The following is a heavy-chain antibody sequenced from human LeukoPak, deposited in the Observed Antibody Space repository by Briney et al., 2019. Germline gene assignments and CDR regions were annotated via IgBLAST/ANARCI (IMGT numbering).Heavy chain of an antibody. CDR2: IYYSGST. CDR1: GGSFSGYY. J-gene: IGHJ4*02. D-gene: IGHD2-15*01. V-gene: IGHV4-59*01. Sequence: PSETLSLTCAVYGGSFSGYYWSWIRQPPGKGLEWIGYIYYSGSTNYNPSLKSRVTISVDTSKNQFSLKLSSVTAADTAVYYCARVRNGCSGGSCYSGPRSYYFDYWGQGTLVTVSS. CDR3: ARVRNGCSGGSCYSGPRSYYFDY.